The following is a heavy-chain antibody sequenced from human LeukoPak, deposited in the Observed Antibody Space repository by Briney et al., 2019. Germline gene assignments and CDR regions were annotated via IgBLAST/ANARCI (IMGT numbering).Heavy chain of an antibody. CDR3: AKEAGFRRYCSGGSCYSDAFDI. CDR1: GFTFSSYA. Sequence: GGSLRLSCAASGFTFSSYAMSWVRQAPGKGLEWVSAISGSGGSTYYGDSVKGRFTISRDNSKNTLYLQMNSLRADDTAVYYCAKEAGFRRYCSGGSCYSDAFDIWGQGTMVTVSS. CDR2: ISGSGGST. J-gene: IGHJ3*02. D-gene: IGHD2-15*01. V-gene: IGHV3-23*01.